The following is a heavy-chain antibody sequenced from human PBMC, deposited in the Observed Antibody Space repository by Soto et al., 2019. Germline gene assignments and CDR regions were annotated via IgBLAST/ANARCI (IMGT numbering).Heavy chain of an antibody. J-gene: IGHJ4*02. Sequence: QLQLQESGSGLVKPSQTLSLTCAVSGGSISSGGYSWGWIRQPPGKGLEWLGYISHTGSTYYNPSLKRRVTMSVDRSKNQFSLKLSSVTASDTAVYYCARGGGFLGYWGQGTLVTVSS. CDR3: ARGGGFLGY. CDR2: ISHTGST. D-gene: IGHD3-10*01. CDR1: GGSISSGGYS. V-gene: IGHV4-30-2*01.